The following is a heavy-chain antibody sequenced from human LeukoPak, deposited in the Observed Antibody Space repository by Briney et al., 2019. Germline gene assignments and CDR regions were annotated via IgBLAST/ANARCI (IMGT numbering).Heavy chain of an antibody. CDR3: ARALEYYDFWSGYSYFDY. CDR2: IYTSGST. Sequence: SQTLSLICTVSCGSISRGIYELSWIRQPAGKGLEWIGLIYTSGSTKYNPSLKSRVTISVEPYKNQFSLKLSSVTAADTAVYYCARALEYYDFWSGYSYFDYWGQGTLVTVSS. J-gene: IGHJ4*02. D-gene: IGHD3-3*01. V-gene: IGHV4-61*02. CDR1: CGSISRGIYE.